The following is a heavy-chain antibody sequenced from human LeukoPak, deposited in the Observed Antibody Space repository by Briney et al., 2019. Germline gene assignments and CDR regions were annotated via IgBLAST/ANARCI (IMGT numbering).Heavy chain of an antibody. CDR2: IYSGGST. CDR1: GFTVSSNY. CDR3: ASGSGSYRTPYYYMDV. D-gene: IGHD3-10*01. Sequence: GGSLRLSCAASGFTVSSNYMSWVRQAPGKGLEWVSVIYSGGSTYYADSVKGRFTISRDNSKNTLYLQMNGLRAEDTAVYYCASGSGSYRTPYYYMDVWGTGTTVTVSS. J-gene: IGHJ6*03. V-gene: IGHV3-53*01.